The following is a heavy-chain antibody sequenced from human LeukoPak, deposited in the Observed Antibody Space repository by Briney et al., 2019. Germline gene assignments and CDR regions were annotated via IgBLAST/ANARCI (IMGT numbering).Heavy chain of an antibody. CDR3: ARDRSITSSIAARIPSDY. Sequence: EASVKVSCKASGYTFTGYYMHWVRQAPGQGLEWMGWINPNSGGTNYAQKFQGRVTMTRDTSISTAYMELSRLRSDDTAVYYCARDRSITSSIAARIPSDYWGQGTLVTVSS. D-gene: IGHD6-6*01. J-gene: IGHJ4*02. CDR1: GYTFTGYY. CDR2: INPNSGGT. V-gene: IGHV1-2*02.